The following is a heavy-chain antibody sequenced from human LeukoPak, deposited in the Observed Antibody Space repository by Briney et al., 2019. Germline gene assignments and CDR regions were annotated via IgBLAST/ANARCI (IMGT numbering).Heavy chain of an antibody. CDR1: GFTFSSYG. CDR3: AKDPRDFDY. CDR2: IRYDGSNK. J-gene: IGHJ4*02. V-gene: IGHV3-30*02. Sequence: GGSLRLSCAASGFTFSSYGMHWVRQAPGKGLERVAFIRYDGSNKYYADSVRGPFTISRDNSKNTLYLHMNSLRAEDTAVYYCAKDPRDFDYWGQGTLVTVSS.